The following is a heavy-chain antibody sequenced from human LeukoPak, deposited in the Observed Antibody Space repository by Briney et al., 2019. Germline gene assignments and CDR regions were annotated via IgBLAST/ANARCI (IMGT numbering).Heavy chain of an antibody. V-gene: IGHV5-51*01. CDR3: ARVDDFWSGYRLFDY. Sequence: GESLKISCKVSGYSFTRYWIGWVRQMPGKGLEWMGIVYPGDSDTKYSPAFQGQVTISADKSISTAYLQSTSLKASDTAMYYCARVDDFWSGYRLFDYWGQGTLVTVSS. J-gene: IGHJ4*02. CDR1: GYSFTRYW. CDR2: VYPGDSDT. D-gene: IGHD3-3*01.